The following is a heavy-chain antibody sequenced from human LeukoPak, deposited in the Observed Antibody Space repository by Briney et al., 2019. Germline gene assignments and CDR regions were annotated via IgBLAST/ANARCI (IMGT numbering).Heavy chain of an antibody. CDR1: GYTFTSYD. D-gene: IGHD3-10*01. CDR3: ARGVKVKYGSGSYYNDY. Sequence: VASVKVSCKASGYTFTSYDINWVRQATGQGLEWMGWMNPNSGNTGYAQKFQGRVTMTRNTSISTACMELSGLRSEDTAVYYCARGVKVKYGSGSYYNDYWGQGTLVTVSS. V-gene: IGHV1-8*01. J-gene: IGHJ4*02. CDR2: MNPNSGNT.